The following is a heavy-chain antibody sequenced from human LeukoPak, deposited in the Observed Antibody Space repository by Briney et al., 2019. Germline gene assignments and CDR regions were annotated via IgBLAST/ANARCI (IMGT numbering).Heavy chain of an antibody. D-gene: IGHD3-10*01. CDR1: GGSVSSSRYY. CDR2: INHSGST. J-gene: IGHJ6*03. CDR3: ARGVGELLSYYYYYYMDV. Sequence: SETLSLTCTVSGGSVSSSRYYWSWIRQPPGKGLEWIGEINHSGSTNYNPSLKSRVTISVDTSKNQFSLKLSSVTAADTAVYYCARGVGELLSYYYYYYMDVWGKGTTVTISS. V-gene: IGHV4-39*07.